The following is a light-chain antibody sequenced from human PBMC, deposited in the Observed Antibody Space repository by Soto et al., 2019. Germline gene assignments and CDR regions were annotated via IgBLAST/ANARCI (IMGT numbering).Light chain of an antibody. CDR3: SSYTSSIFYV. J-gene: IGLJ1*01. Sequence: QPASVSGSPGQSITISCTGTSSDVGGYNYVSWYQQHPGKAPKLMIYEVSNRPSGVSNRFSGSKSGNTASLTISGLQAEDEADYYCSSYTSSIFYVFXTGTKGTVL. CDR2: EVS. V-gene: IGLV2-14*01. CDR1: SSDVGGYNY.